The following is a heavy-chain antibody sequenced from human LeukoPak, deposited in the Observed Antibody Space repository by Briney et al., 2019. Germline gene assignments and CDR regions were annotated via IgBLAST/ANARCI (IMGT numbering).Heavy chain of an antibody. J-gene: IGHJ5*02. CDR1: GGSISSYY. CDR2: IYYSGST. Sequence: SETLSLTCTVSGGSISSYYWSWIRQPPGKGLEWIGYIYYSGSTNYNPSLKSRVTISVDTSKNQFSLKLSSVTAADTAVYYCARAGPGVVPAAHGWFDPWGQGTLVTVSS. V-gene: IGHV4-59*01. CDR3: ARAGPGVVPAAHGWFDP. D-gene: IGHD2-2*01.